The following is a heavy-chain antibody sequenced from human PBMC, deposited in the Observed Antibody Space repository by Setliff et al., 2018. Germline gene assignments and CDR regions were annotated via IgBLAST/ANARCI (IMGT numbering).Heavy chain of an antibody. V-gene: IGHV3-21*01. D-gene: IGHD2-15*01. CDR2: ISSSSTKI. CDR3: ARTCSGSGCYAGLES. CDR1: GFTFSNYW. Sequence: GGSLRLSCAASGFTFSNYWMHWVRQSPGMGLEWVASISSSSTKIFYAETVRGRFNISRDNAKNSLYLQMNSLRAEDTAVYYCARTCSGSGCYAGLESWGQGTPVTVSS. J-gene: IGHJ4*02.